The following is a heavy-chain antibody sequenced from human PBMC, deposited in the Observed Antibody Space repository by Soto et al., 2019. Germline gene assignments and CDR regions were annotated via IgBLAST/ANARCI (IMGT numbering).Heavy chain of an antibody. Sequence: QVQLQESGPGLVKPSQTLSLTCTVSGGSISSGDYYWSWIRQPPGKGLEWIGYIYYSGSTYYNPSLKTRVTISIDTPKNQFSLKLSSVTAADTAVYYCAREGRGIAAAGTGWFDPWGQGTLVTVSS. CDR3: AREGRGIAAAGTGWFDP. D-gene: IGHD6-13*01. J-gene: IGHJ5*02. CDR1: GGSISSGDYY. CDR2: IYYSGST. V-gene: IGHV4-30-4*01.